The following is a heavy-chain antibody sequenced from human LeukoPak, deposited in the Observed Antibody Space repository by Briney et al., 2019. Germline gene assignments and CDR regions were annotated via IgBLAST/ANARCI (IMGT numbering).Heavy chain of an antibody. CDR1: GFTFSSYG. CDR3: AKIGPYSGSYYDY. CDR2: ISYDGSNK. Sequence: GGSLRLSCAASGFTFSSYGMHWVRQAPGKGLEWVAVISYDGSNKYYADSVKGRFTISRDNSKNTLYLQMNSLRAEDTAVYYWAKIGPYSGSYYDYWGQGTLVTVSS. D-gene: IGHD1-26*01. J-gene: IGHJ4*02. V-gene: IGHV3-30*18.